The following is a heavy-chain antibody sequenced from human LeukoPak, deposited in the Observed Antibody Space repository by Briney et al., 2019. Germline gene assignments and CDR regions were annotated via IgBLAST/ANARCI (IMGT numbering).Heavy chain of an antibody. CDR1: GGSFSGYY. CDR2: INHSGST. CDR3: ARRPLCNSTSCRRFDY. J-gene: IGHJ4*02. V-gene: IGHV4-34*01. Sequence: PSETLSLTCAVYGGSFSGYYWSWIRQPPGKGLEWIGEINHSGSTNYNPSLKSRVTISVDTSKNQFSLKLTSVTAADTAVYYCARRPLCNSTSCRRFDYWGEGTLVTVSP. D-gene: IGHD2-2*01.